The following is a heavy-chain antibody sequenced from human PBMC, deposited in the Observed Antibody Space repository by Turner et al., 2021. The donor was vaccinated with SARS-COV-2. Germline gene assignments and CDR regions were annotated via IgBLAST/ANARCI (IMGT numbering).Heavy chain of an antibody. CDR1: GFTFSSYW. J-gene: IGHJ4*02. D-gene: IGHD6-19*01. CDR2: MNQDRSEK. Sequence: EVQLGESGGGLVQPGGSLRLSCAASGFTFSSYWMSWVRQAPGKGLEWVANMNQDRSEKYYVDSVKGRFTIPRDNAKNSLYLQMNSLRAEDTALYYCARAVAGLLFDYWGQGTLVTVSS. CDR3: ARAVAGLLFDY. V-gene: IGHV3-7*04.